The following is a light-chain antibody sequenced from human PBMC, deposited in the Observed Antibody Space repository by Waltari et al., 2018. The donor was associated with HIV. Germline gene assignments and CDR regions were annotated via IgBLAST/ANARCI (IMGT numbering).Light chain of an antibody. CDR2: DGH. CDR1: SNDIGGYTC. CDR3: SSDVNDTTVF. V-gene: IGLV2-14*03. Sequence: QSSRTHPAPCPGPPGQSTTIPFTGTSNDIGGYTCTCWYQQKPHHGSALIISDGHHRPAVVSIRFAGSTAGNTASLTISVLQGDDEANYCCSSDVNDTTVFFGTGTEVTVL. J-gene: IGLJ1*01.